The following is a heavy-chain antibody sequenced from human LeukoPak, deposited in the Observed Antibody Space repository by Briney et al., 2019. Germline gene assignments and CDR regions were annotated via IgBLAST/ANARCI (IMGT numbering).Heavy chain of an antibody. CDR1: GFTFSKYT. CDR3: AKDFTPDGIWDIDY. J-gene: IGHJ4*02. V-gene: IGHV3-23*01. Sequence: GGSLRLSCVASGFTFSKYTMSWVRQAPGKGLEWVSGIYGGGSGSTFYAESVKGRFTISRDNSKNTLYLQMNSLRDEDTAIYYCAKDFTPDGIWDIDYWGRGTLITVFS. D-gene: IGHD1-14*01. CDR2: IYGGGSGST.